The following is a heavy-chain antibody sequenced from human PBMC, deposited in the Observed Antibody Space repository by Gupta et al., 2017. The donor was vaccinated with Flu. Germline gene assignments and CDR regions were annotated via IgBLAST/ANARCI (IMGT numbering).Heavy chain of an antibody. CDR2: IYYSGST. Sequence: QVQLQESGPGLVKPSQTLSLTCTVSGVSISSGGYYWSWIRKHAGKGLEWIGYIYYSGSTYYNPARKSRVTISVDTFKNQFSLKLRSVPAEDTAVYYCARANYDFWSGTFDYGGQGTLVTVSS. J-gene: IGHJ4*02. V-gene: IGHV4-31*03. D-gene: IGHD3-3*01. CDR1: GVSISSGGYY. CDR3: ARANYDFWSGTFDY.